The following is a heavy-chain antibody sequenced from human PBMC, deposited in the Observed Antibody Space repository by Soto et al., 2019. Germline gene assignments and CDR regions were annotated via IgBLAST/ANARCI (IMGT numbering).Heavy chain of an antibody. Sequence: HPEGSLRLSCAASGFTFSSYAMHWVRQAPGKGLEWVAVISYDGSNKYYADSVKGRFTISRDNSKNTLYLQMNSLRAEDTAVYYCARVDPYTAAGTPFDPWGQGTLVTVSS. D-gene: IGHD6-13*01. V-gene: IGHV3-30-3*01. J-gene: IGHJ5*02. CDR2: ISYDGSNK. CDR3: ARVDPYTAAGTPFDP. CDR1: GFTFSSYA.